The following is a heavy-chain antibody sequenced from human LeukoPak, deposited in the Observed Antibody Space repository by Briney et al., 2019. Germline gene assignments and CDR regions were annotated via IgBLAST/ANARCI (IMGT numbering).Heavy chain of an antibody. J-gene: IGHJ6*02. CDR1: GYTFTSYD. D-gene: IGHD5-24*01. CDR2: MNPNSGNT. Sequence: ASAKVSCKASGYTFTSYDINWVRQATGQGLEWMGWMNPNSGNTGYAQKFQGRFTLTRETFISTAYMELSSLRSDDTAVYYCVRAMAPLDTFNYQYAMDVWGQGTMVTVSS. CDR3: VRAMAPLDTFNYQYAMDV. V-gene: IGHV1-8*01.